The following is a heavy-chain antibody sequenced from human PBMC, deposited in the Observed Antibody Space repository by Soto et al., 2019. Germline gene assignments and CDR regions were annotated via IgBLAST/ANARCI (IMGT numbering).Heavy chain of an antibody. J-gene: IGHJ5*02. V-gene: IGHV1-69*06. CDR3: ARDQGFYDSAAYYFP. CDR2: IIPIFGSP. Sequence: SVKVSCKASGGAFSSYAISWVRQAPGQGLEWMGGIIPIFGSPNYAQTFQGRVTISADKSTSTAYMELRSLRSEDTAVYYCARDQGFYDSAAYYFPSGQGTLVTVSS. D-gene: IGHD3-22*01. CDR1: GGAFSSYA.